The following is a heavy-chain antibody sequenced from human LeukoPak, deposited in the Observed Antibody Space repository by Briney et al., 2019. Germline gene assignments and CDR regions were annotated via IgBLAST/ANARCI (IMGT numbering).Heavy chain of an antibody. CDR2: ISGSGGST. D-gene: IGHD4-17*01. Sequence: PGGSLRLSCAASGFTFSSYAMSWVRQAPGKGLEWVSAISGSGGSTYYADSVKGRFTISRDNSKNTLYLQMNSLRAEDTAVYYCAKDKKPRGATVTTNDYWGQGTPVTVSS. CDR3: AKDKKPRGATVTTNDY. J-gene: IGHJ4*02. CDR1: GFTFSSYA. V-gene: IGHV3-23*01.